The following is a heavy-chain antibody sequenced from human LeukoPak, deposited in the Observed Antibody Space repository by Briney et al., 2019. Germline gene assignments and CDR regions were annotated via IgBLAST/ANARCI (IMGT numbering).Heavy chain of an antibody. CDR2: IYHSGST. J-gene: IGHJ6*02. CDR1: GYSISSGYY. Sequence: PSETLSLTCTVSGYSISSGYYWGWIRQPPGKGLEWIGSIYHSGSTYYNPSLKSRVTISVDTSKNQFSLKLSSVTAADTAVYYCARVRGWGFGEFFPYYYYYGMDVWGQGTTVTVSS. CDR3: ARVRGWGFGEFFPYYYYYGMDV. V-gene: IGHV4-38-2*02. D-gene: IGHD3-10*01.